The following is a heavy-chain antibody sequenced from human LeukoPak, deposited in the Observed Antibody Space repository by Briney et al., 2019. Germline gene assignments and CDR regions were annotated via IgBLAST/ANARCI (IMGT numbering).Heavy chain of an antibody. CDR3: ASYSYYYDSSGYFDY. D-gene: IGHD3-22*01. J-gene: IGHJ4*02. CDR2: INHSGST. CDR1: GGSFSGYY. Sequence: SETLSLTCAVYGGSFSGYYWSWIRQPPGKGLEWIGEINHSGSTNYNPSLKSRVTISVDTSKNQFSLKLSSVTAADTAVYYCASYSYYYDSSGYFDYWGQGTLVTVSS. V-gene: IGHV4-34*01.